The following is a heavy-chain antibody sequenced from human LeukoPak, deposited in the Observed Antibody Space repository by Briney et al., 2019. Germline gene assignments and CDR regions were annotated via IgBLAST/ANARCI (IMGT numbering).Heavy chain of an antibody. CDR2: ISGSGGST. V-gene: IGHV3-23*01. CDR1: GFTFSSYA. Sequence: GGTLRLSCAASGFTFSSYAMSWVRQAPGKGLEWVSTISGSGGSTYYADSVKGRFTISRDNSKNTLYLQMTSLRAEDTAVYYCAKFRNRAFDIWGQGTMVTVSS. CDR3: AKFRNRAFDI. J-gene: IGHJ3*02.